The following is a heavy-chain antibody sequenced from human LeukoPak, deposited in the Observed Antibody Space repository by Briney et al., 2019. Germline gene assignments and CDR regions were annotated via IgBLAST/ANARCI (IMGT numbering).Heavy chain of an antibody. Sequence: SVPLSLTCNVSGGSINSFYWSWIRQSPGKGLEWIGYVSYSGNTNYNPSLNSRVTISVDTSRKEFFLKMNSVTAADTAVYYCARSDSSGYYSEYWGQGTLVTVSS. CDR2: VSYSGNT. D-gene: IGHD3-22*01. CDR3: ARSDSSGYYSEY. V-gene: IGHV4-59*07. J-gene: IGHJ4*02. CDR1: GGSINSFY.